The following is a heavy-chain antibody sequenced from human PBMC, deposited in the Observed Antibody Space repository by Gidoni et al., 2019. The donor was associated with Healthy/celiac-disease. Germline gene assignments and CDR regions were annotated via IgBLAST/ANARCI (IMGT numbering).Heavy chain of an antibody. J-gene: IGHJ3*02. CDR2: SSSSSSYI. Sequence: EVQLVESGGGLVKPGGSLRLSCAASGFTFSSYSMNWVRQAPGKGLEWVSSSSSSSSYIYYADSVKGRFTISRDNAKNSLYLQMNSLRAEDTAVYYCARNWNLGDFDIWGQGTMVTVSS. CDR1: GFTFSSYS. D-gene: IGHD1-7*01. V-gene: IGHV3-21*01. CDR3: ARNWNLGDFDI.